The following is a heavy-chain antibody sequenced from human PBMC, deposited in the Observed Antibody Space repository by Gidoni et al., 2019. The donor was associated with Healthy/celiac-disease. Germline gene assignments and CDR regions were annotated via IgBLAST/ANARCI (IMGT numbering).Heavy chain of an antibody. V-gene: IGHV4-34*01. CDR1: GGSFSGYY. Sequence: QVQLQQWGAGLLKPSETLSLTCAVYGGSFSGYYWSWIRQPPGKGLEWIGEINHSGSTNYNPSLKSRVTISVDTSKNQFSLKLSSVTAADTAVYYCARDGWGQDWYFDLWGRGTLVTVSS. CDR2: INHSGST. J-gene: IGHJ2*01. D-gene: IGHD2-21*02. CDR3: ARDGWGQDWYFDL.